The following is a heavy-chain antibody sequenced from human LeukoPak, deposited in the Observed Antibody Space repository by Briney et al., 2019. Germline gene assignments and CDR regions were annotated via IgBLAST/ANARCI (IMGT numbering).Heavy chain of an antibody. Sequence: PGGSLRLSCAASGFTFDDYAMHWVRQAPGKGLEWVSLISGDGGRTYYADSVKGRFTISRDNSKNSLYLQMNSLRTEDTALYYCAKEVAGSAMDYYYGMDVWGQGTTVTVSS. V-gene: IGHV3-43*02. CDR1: GFTFDDYA. J-gene: IGHJ6*02. CDR2: ISGDGGRT. D-gene: IGHD2-15*01. CDR3: AKEVAGSAMDYYYGMDV.